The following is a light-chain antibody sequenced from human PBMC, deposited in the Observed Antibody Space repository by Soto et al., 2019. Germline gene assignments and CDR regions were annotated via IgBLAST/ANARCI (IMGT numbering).Light chain of an antibody. CDR1: SSNIGNNY. CDR3: GTWDSSLSDVV. Sequence: QSVLTQPPSVSAAPGQRVTSYCSGGSSNIGNNYVSWYQQLPGTAPKLLIYENYKRPSGIPDRFSGSKSGTSATLGITGLQTGDEADYYCGTWDSSLSDVVFGGGTKLTVL. CDR2: ENY. V-gene: IGLV1-51*02. J-gene: IGLJ2*01.